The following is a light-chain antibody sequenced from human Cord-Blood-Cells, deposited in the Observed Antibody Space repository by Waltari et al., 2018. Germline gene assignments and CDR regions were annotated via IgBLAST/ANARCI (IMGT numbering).Light chain of an antibody. V-gene: IGKV1-5*03. CDR1: QSISSW. CDR3: QQYNSSWT. CDR2: KAS. Sequence: DIQMTQSPSTLSASVGDRVTITCRASQSISSWLAWYQQKPGKAPKLLIYKASSLESGVPSRFSGSGSETECTLTISSLQPDDFATYYCQQYNSSWTFGQGTKVEIK. J-gene: IGKJ1*01.